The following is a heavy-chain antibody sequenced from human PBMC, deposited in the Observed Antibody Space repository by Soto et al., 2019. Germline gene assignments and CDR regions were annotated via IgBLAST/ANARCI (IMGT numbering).Heavy chain of an antibody. D-gene: IGHD6-13*01. CDR3: TRVRNRQQLVLSNWFDP. CDR1: GFTFGDYA. J-gene: IGHJ5*02. V-gene: IGHV3-49*03. Sequence: PGGSLRLSCTASGFTFGDYAMSWFRQAPGKGLEWVGFIRSKAYGGTTEYAASVKGRFTISRDDSKSIAYLQMNSLKTEDTAVYYRTRVRNRQQLVLSNWFDPWGQGTLVTVSS. CDR2: IRSKAYGGTT.